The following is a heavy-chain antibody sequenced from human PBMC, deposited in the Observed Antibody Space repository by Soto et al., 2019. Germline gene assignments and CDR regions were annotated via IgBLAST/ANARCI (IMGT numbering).Heavy chain of an antibody. J-gene: IGHJ4*02. CDR2: ISYDGSNK. CDR1: GFTFSSYG. CDR3: AKDQGDIVLVPAAIDY. Sequence: QVQLVESGGGVVQPGRSLRLSCAASGFTFSSYGMHWVRQAPGKGLEWVAVISYDGSNKYYADSVKGRFTISRDNSKNTLYLQMNSLGAEDTAVYYCAKDQGDIVLVPAAIDYWGQGTLVTVSS. D-gene: IGHD2-2*01. V-gene: IGHV3-30*18.